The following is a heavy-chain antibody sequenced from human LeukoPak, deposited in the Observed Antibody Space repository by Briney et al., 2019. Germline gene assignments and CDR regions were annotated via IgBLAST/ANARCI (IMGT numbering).Heavy chain of an antibody. CDR1: GYTFTGYY. J-gene: IGHJ4*02. CDR3: ARSSRYDIWTGYPY. Sequence: ASVKVSCKASGYTFTGYYMHWVRQAPGQGLEWMGWINANSGGTNYAQKFQGRVAMTRDTSISTAYMELSRLRSDDTAVYYCARSSRYDIWTGYPYWGQGTLVTVSP. CDR2: INANSGGT. V-gene: IGHV1-2*02. D-gene: IGHD3-9*01.